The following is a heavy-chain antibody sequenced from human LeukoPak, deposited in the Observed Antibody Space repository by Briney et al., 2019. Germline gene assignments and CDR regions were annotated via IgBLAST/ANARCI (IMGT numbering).Heavy chain of an antibody. CDR3: ARRIGYSSGHSAVYYFDY. Sequence: GGSQSLSCAASGFTFSTYWVHWVRQARGEGRVWVSLINSGGGDTRYADSVKGRFTISRDNAKNTLYLQMNSLRAEDTAVYYCARRIGYSSGHSAVYYFDYWGQGTLVTVSS. CDR2: INSGGGDT. V-gene: IGHV3-74*01. D-gene: IGHD6-19*01. J-gene: IGHJ4*02. CDR1: GFTFSTYW.